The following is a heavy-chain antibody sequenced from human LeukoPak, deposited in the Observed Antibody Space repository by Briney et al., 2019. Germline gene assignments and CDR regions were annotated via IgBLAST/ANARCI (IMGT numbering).Heavy chain of an antibody. CDR2: IIPIFGTA. CDR3: ASVPPRGHWNLKSSLDY. CDR1: GGTFSSYA. V-gene: IGHV1-69*13. J-gene: IGHJ4*02. Sequence: SVKVSCKASGGTFSSYAISWVRQAPGQGLEWMGGIIPIFGTANYAQKFQGRVTITADESTSTAYMELSSLRSEDTAVYYCASVPPRGHWNLKSSLDYWGQGTLVTVSS. D-gene: IGHD1-1*01.